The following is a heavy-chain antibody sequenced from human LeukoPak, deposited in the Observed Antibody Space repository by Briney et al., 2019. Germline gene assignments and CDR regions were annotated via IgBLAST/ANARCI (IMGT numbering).Heavy chain of an antibody. D-gene: IGHD6-19*01. CDR3: ARDGEQWLVRNWFDP. Sequence: PGGSLTVSCAASGFTFSSYGMHWVRQAPGKGLEGVAVIWYDGSNKYYADSVKGRSTISRDNSKNTLYLQMNSLRAEDTAVYYCARDGEQWLVRNWFDPWGQGTLVTVSS. J-gene: IGHJ5*02. CDR2: IWYDGSNK. CDR1: GFTFSSYG. V-gene: IGHV3-33*01.